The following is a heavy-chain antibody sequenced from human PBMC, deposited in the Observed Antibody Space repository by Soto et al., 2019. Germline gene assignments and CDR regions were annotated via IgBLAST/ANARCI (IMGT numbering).Heavy chain of an antibody. D-gene: IGHD3-22*01. CDR3: ARDLTNYYDSSGYYLTRDY. CDR2: ISAYNGNT. J-gene: IGHJ4*02. V-gene: IGHV1-18*01. CDR1: GYTFTSYG. Sequence: VASVKVSCKASGYTFTSYGISWVRQAPGQGLEWMGWISAYNGNTNYAQKLQGRVTMTTDTSTSTAYMELRSLRSDDTAVYYCARDLTNYYDSSGYYLTRDYWGQGTPVTSPQ.